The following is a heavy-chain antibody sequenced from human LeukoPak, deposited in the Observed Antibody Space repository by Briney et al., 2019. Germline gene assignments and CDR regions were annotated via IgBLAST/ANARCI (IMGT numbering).Heavy chain of an antibody. CDR3: AREIPGTNAFDI. J-gene: IGHJ3*02. CDR1: GFTFDDYA. D-gene: IGHD1-1*01. V-gene: IGHV3-9*01. Sequence: GGSLRLSCAASGFTFDDYAMHWVRQAPGKGLEWVSGISWNSGSIGYADSVKGRFTISRDNAKNSLFLQMNSLRVEDTAVYYCAREIPGTNAFDIWGQGTMVTVSS. CDR2: ISWNSGSI.